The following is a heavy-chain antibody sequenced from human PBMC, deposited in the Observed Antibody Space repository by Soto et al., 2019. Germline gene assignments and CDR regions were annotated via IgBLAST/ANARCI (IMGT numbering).Heavy chain of an antibody. CDR1: GYTFTSYG. CDR2: ISANNGNT. J-gene: IGHJ5*02. D-gene: IGHD2-15*01. CDR3: ARAYSPGLFDP. Sequence: QVQLVQSGAEVKKPGASVKVSCKASGYTFTSYGISWVRQAPGQGLEWMGWISANNGNTKNAQNLKGRVTMTTDTTTSTAYMELRSLRSDDTAMYFCARAYSPGLFDPWGQGTLVTVSS. V-gene: IGHV1-18*01.